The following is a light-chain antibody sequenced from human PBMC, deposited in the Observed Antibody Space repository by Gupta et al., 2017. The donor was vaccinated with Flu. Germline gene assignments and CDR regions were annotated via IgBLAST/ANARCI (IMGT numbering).Light chain of an antibody. CDR1: QSVSHW. Sequence: DIQMTQSPSTLSASVGDRVTIPCRASQSVSHWLAWYQQKPGKAPKLLIYKASILESGVPSRFSGGGSGTEFSLTISSLQPDDFATYYCQQYETYSPWMFGQGTNV. J-gene: IGKJ1*01. V-gene: IGKV1-5*03. CDR3: QQYETYSPWM. CDR2: KAS.